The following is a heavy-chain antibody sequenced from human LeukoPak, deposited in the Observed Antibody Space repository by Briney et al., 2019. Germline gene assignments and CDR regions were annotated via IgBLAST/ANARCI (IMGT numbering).Heavy chain of an antibody. V-gene: IGHV3-23*01. J-gene: IGHJ4*02. CDR2: ISGSGGST. CDR1: GFTFSSYA. D-gene: IGHD3-22*01. Sequence: GGSLRLSCAASGFTFSSYAMSWVRQAPGKGLEWVSAISGSGGSTYYPDSVKGRFTISRDNSKNTLYLQMSSLRAEDTAVYYCAKWEYYYDSSGYRYWGQGTLVTVSS. CDR3: AKWEYYYDSSGYRY.